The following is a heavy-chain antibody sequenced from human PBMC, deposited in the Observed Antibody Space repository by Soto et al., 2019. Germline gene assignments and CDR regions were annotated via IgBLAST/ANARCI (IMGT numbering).Heavy chain of an antibody. D-gene: IGHD6-6*01. CDR2: ISSSSSYI. J-gene: IGHJ4*02. Sequence: PGGSLRLSCAASGFTFSSYSMNWVRQAPGKGLEWVSSISSSSSYIYYADSVKGRFTISRDNAKNSLYLQMNSLRAEDTAVYYCARDPRRELVSPSDYWGQGTLVTVSS. V-gene: IGHV3-21*01. CDR1: GFTFSSYS. CDR3: ARDPRRELVSPSDY.